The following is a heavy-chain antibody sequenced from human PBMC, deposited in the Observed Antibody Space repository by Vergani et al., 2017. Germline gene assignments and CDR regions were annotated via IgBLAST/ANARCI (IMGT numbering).Heavy chain of an antibody. Sequence: QVQLQESGPGLVKPSETLSLTCAVYGGSFSGYYWSWIRQPPGKGLEWIGEINHSGSTNYNPSLKSRVTISVDTSKNQFSLKLSSVTAADTAVYYCARGTVAYSSGWYHRRVLNWFDPWGQGTLVTVSS. V-gene: IGHV4-34*01. CDR3: ARGTVAYSSGWYHRRVLNWFDP. J-gene: IGHJ5*02. CDR2: INHSGST. CDR1: GGSFSGYY. D-gene: IGHD6-19*01.